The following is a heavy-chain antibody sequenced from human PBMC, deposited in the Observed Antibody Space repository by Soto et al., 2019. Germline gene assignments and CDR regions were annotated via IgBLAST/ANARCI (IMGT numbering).Heavy chain of an antibody. CDR3: ARVNYGDYYYGMDV. CDR2: ISYTGSA. Sequence: PSETLSLTCTVSGGSINYSYWNWIRQPPGKGLEWIGYISYTGSANYNASLKSRLTISVDTSKNQFSLKLSSVTAADTALYYCARVNYGDYYYGMDVWGQGTTVTVSS. D-gene: IGHD4-17*01. V-gene: IGHV4-59*01. CDR1: GGSINYSY. J-gene: IGHJ6*02.